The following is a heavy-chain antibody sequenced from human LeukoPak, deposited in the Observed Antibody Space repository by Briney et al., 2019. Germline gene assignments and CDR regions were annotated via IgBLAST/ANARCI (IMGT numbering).Heavy chain of an antibody. V-gene: IGHV4-39*07. CDR2: IYYSGST. CDR1: GGSISSSSYY. D-gene: IGHD2-15*01. CDR3: ARRRWGYCSGGSCYNDY. J-gene: IGHJ4*02. Sequence: SEILSLTCTVSGGSISSSSYYWGWIRQPPGKGLEWMGSIYYSGSTYYNPSLKSRVTISVDTSKNQFSLKLSSVTAADTAVYYCARRRWGYCSGGSCYNDYWGQGTLVTVSS.